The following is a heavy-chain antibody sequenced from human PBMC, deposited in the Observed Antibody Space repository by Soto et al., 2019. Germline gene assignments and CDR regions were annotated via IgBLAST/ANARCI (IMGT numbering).Heavy chain of an antibody. V-gene: IGHV1-69*13. Sequence: ASVKVSCKAFGGTFSSYAICWVRQAPGQGLEWMGGVIPMFGSTNYAQKFQGRVSITADESTNTAFMELSSLRSEDTAVYYCARRVVVASAPDIAYYYYGLDVWGQGTTVTVSS. CDR3: ARRVVVASAPDIAYYYYGLDV. J-gene: IGHJ6*02. D-gene: IGHD2-15*01. CDR2: VIPMFGST. CDR1: GGTFSSYA.